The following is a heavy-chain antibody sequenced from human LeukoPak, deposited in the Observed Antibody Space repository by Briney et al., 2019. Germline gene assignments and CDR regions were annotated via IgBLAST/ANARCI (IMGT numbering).Heavy chain of an antibody. CDR2: ISSSSIYT. V-gene: IGHV3-11*05. CDR3: ARGGGGITMIVVVITTWDY. Sequence: GGSLRLSCAASGFIFSDYYMSWIRQAPGKGLEWLSYISSSSIYTSYADSVKGRFTISRDNAKNSLYLQLNSLRAEDTAVYYCARGGGGITMIVVVITTWDYWGQGTLVTVSS. J-gene: IGHJ4*02. D-gene: IGHD3-22*01. CDR1: GFIFSDYY.